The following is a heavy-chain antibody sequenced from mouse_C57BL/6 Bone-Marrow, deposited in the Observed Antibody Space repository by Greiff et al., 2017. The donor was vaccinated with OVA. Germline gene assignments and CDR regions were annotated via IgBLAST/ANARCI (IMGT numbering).Heavy chain of an antibody. CDR3: AREGTTVVAGYFDY. J-gene: IGHJ2*01. CDR2: ISDGGSYT. Sequence: VKLVESGGGLVKPGGSLKLPCAASGFTFSSYAMSLVRQTPEKRLEWVATISDGGSYTYYPDNVKGRFTISRDNAKNNLYLQMSHLKSEDTAMYYCAREGTTVVAGYFDYWGQGTTLTVSS. CDR1: GFTFSSYA. V-gene: IGHV5-4*01. D-gene: IGHD1-1*01.